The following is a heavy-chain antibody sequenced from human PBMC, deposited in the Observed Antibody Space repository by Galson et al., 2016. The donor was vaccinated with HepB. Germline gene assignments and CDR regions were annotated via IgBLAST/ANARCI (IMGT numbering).Heavy chain of an antibody. J-gene: IGHJ6*02. D-gene: IGHD3-16*01. CDR1: GFTVSTNY. CDR3: AREMHYDDVWGSYPSPDYYGMGV. Sequence: SLRLSCAASGFTVSTNYITWVRQPPGKGLEWVSLIYSGGTTYYADSVKGRFTISRDNSKNTLYLQMNSLRVGDTAVYYCAREMHYDDVWGSYPSPDYYGMGVWGQGTTVTVSS. CDR2: IYSGGTT. V-gene: IGHV3-53*01.